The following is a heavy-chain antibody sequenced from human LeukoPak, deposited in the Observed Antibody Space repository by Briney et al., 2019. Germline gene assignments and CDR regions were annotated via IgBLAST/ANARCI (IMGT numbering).Heavy chain of an antibody. Sequence: PGGSLRLSCAASGFTFDDYTMHWVRQAPGKGLEWVSSISSSSSYIYYADSVKGRFTISRDNAKSSLYLQMNSLRAEDTAVYYCATLGLIGYFDYWGQGTLVTVSS. D-gene: IGHD3-16*01. J-gene: IGHJ4*02. V-gene: IGHV3-21*01. CDR1: GFTFDDYT. CDR2: ISSSSSYI. CDR3: ATLGLIGYFDY.